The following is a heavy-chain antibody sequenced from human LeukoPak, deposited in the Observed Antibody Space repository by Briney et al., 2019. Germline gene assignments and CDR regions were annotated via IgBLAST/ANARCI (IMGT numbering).Heavy chain of an antibody. V-gene: IGHV4-39*01. CDR3: ARPVVVTENWFDP. Sequence: SETLSLTCTVSGGSISSSSYYWGWIRQPPGKGLEWIGSIYYSGSTYYNPSLKSRVTISIDTSKNQFSLKLSSVTAADTAVYYCARPVVVTENWFDPWGQGTLVTVSS. CDR1: GGSISSSSYY. D-gene: IGHD2-21*02. J-gene: IGHJ5*02. CDR2: IYYSGST.